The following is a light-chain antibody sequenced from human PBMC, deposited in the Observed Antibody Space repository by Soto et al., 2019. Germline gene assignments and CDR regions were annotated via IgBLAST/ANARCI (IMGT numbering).Light chain of an antibody. CDR2: QDT. Sequence: SYELTQPPSLSVSPGQTASITCSGDRLGAKYVSWYQQRPGQSPVVVIYQDTKRPSEIPERFSGSNSGNTATLTISGTQAMDEADYYCQAWDSSTAWGVVFAGGTKLTVL. J-gene: IGLJ2*01. V-gene: IGLV3-1*01. CDR1: RLGAKY. CDR3: QAWDSSTAWGVV.